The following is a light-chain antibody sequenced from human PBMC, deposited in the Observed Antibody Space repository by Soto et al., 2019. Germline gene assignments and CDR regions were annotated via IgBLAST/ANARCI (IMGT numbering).Light chain of an antibody. CDR1: SGDIGTYNL. V-gene: IGLV2-23*01. CDR3: CSYAGRSTVL. J-gene: IGLJ2*01. Sequence: QSALTQPASVSGSPGQSITISCTGTSGDIGTYNLVSWYQQYPARAPKLIIFEGNKRPSGVSSRFSASKSGNTASLAISGLQADDEADYHCCSYAGRSTVLCGGGTKVTVL. CDR2: EGN.